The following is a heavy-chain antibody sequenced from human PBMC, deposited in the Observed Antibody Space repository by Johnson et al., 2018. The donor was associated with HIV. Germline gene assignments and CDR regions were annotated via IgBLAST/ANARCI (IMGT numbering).Heavy chain of an antibody. CDR3: ARDRLAAADPDAFDI. Sequence: VQLVESGGGVVQPGRSLRLSCAASGFTFDDYAMHWVRQAPGKGLEWVANIKQDGSEKYYVDSVKGRFTISRENAKNSLYLQMNSLRAGDTAVYYCARDRLAAADPDAFDIWGRGTVVTVSS. CDR1: GFTFDDYA. J-gene: IGHJ3*02. D-gene: IGHD6-13*01. V-gene: IGHV3-7*01. CDR2: IKQDGSEK.